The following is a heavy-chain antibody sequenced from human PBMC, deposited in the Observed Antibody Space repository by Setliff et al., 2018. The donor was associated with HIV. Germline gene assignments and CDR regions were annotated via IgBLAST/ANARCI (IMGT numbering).Heavy chain of an antibody. V-gene: IGHV1-69*10. J-gene: IGHJ6*03. CDR2: IIPILGIA. D-gene: IGHD2-15*01. CDR1: GGTFSRYA. CDR3: SRPNCSGGSCYSPEYYYYYRDV. Sequence: SVKVSCKASGGTFSRYAISGVRQAPGQGIEWMGGIIPILGIANYAQKFQGRVTITTDESTCTAYMELSSLISEDTGVYYCSRPNCSGGSCYSPEYYYYYRDVWGKGTTVTVSS.